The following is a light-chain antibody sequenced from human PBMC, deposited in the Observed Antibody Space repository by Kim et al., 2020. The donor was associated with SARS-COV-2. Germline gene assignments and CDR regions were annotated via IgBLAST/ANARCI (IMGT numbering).Light chain of an antibody. J-gene: IGKJ1*01. CDR1: QSVSSNN. CDR3: QQYGGSPRT. Sequence: EIVLTQSPGTLSLSPGERATLSCRASQSVSSNNLAWYQQKPGQPPRLLIYGASTRATGIPDRFSGSGSGTDFTLSINRLEPEDFAVYYCQQYGGSPRTFGQGTKVEIK. CDR2: GAS. V-gene: IGKV3-20*01.